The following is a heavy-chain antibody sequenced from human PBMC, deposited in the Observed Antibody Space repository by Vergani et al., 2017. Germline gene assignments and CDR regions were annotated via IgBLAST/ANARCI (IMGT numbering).Heavy chain of an antibody. CDR3: ATRDDMILGLGY. D-gene: IGHD2-8*02. Sequence: QVQLVQSGAEVKKPGASVKVSCKASGYTFTSYAMHWVRQAPGQRLEWMGWINAGNGNTKYSQKFQGRVTITRDTSASTAYMELSSLRSEDTAVYYCATRDDMILGLGYWGQGTLVTVSS. CDR2: INAGNGNT. CDR1: GYTFTSYA. J-gene: IGHJ4*02. V-gene: IGHV1-3*01.